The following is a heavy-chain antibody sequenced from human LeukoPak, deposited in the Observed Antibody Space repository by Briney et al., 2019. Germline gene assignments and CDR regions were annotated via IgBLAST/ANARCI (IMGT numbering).Heavy chain of an antibody. Sequence: SETLSLTCTVSGGSISSSSYYWGWIRQPPGKGLEWIGSIYYSGSTYYNPSLKSRVTISVDTSKNQFSLKLSSVTAADTAVYYCARCQPTMARGFRREGFDYWGQGTLVTVSS. V-gene: IGHV4-39*07. CDR3: ARCQPTMARGFRREGFDY. D-gene: IGHD3-10*01. J-gene: IGHJ4*02. CDR2: IYYSGST. CDR1: GGSISSSSYY.